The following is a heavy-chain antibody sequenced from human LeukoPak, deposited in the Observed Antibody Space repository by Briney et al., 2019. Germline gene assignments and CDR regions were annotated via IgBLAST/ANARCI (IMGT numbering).Heavy chain of an antibody. CDR1: GYSISSGYY. Sequence: SETLSLTCAVSGYSISSGYYWAWIRQPPGKGLEWIGKIYHNGNTYYNPSLKGRVTISVDTSKNQFSLKLSTVTAADTALYCCAREFTEYYYDSSKASYWGQGTLVTVSS. J-gene: IGHJ4*02. CDR2: IYHNGNT. V-gene: IGHV4-38-2*02. D-gene: IGHD3-22*01. CDR3: AREFTEYYYDSSKASY.